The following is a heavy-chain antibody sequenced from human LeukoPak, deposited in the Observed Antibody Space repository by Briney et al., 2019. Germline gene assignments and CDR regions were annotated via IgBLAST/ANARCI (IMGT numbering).Heavy chain of an antibody. D-gene: IGHD6-13*01. V-gene: IGHV5-51*01. CDR1: GYSFTSYW. J-gene: IGHJ4*02. Sequence: EEPLKISCKGSGYSFTSYWIGWVRQMPGRGLEWMGIIYPDDSDTRYSPSFQGQATISADKSINTAYLQWSSLKASDTAMYYCSVPIASAGTFDYWGQGTLVTVSS. CDR2: IYPDDSDT. CDR3: SVPIASAGTFDY.